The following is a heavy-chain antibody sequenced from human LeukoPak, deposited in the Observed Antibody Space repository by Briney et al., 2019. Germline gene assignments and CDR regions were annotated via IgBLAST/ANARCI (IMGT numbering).Heavy chain of an antibody. CDR3: AKDRWQWLGPIDY. V-gene: IGHV3-23*01. D-gene: IGHD6-19*01. CDR1: GLTFSSYA. Sequence: PGGSLRLSCAASGLTFSSYAMSWVRQAPGKGLEWVSAISGSGGSTYYADSVKGRFTISRDNSKNTLYLQMNSLRAEDTAVYYCAKDRWQWLGPIDYWGQGTLVTVSS. J-gene: IGHJ4*02. CDR2: ISGSGGST.